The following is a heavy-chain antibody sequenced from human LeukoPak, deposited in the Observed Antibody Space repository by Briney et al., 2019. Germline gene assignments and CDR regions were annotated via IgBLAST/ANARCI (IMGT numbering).Heavy chain of an antibody. CDR2: VSISSGTI. V-gene: IGHV3-48*04. CDR3: ARDRGGYSSSDY. D-gene: IGHD6-6*01. CDR1: GFTFTGHN. Sequence: PGGSLRLSCAASGFTFTGHNMNWVRQAPGKGLEWVSFVSISSGTIYYADSVKGRFSISRDNAKSSLDLQMNSLRAEDTAVYYCARDRGGYSSSDYWGQGTLVTVSS. J-gene: IGHJ4*02.